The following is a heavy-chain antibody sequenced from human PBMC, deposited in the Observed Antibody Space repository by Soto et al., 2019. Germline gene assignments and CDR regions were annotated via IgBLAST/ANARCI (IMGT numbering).Heavy chain of an antibody. V-gene: IGHV2-5*02. D-gene: IGHD3-10*01. J-gene: IGHJ4*02. CDR3: ARGGWTTYYSPFFDY. Sequence: QITLKESGPTLVKPTQTLTLTCTFSGFSLSTSGVGVGWIRQPPGKALEWLALIYWDDDKRYSPSLKSRLTITQDTSKNQVVLTLNKLDTVDTATYYCARGGWTTYYSPFFDYWGQGALVTVSS. CDR2: IYWDDDK. CDR1: GFSLSTSGVG.